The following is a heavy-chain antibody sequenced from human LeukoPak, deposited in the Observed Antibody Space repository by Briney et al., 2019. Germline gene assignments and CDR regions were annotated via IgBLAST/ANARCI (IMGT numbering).Heavy chain of an antibody. J-gene: IGHJ4*02. CDR3: ARDDCGDTCYPGGY. CDR1: GYTCTKYV. V-gene: IGHV1-3*01. D-gene: IGHD2-21*01. Sequence: ASVKVSCNASGYTCTKYVVHWGRQAPGQRPEWMGWINAGNGDTKYSQNFQDRVTITRDTSANTAYMELSSLTSEDTALYYCARDDCGDTCYPGGYWGQGTLVTVSS. CDR2: INAGNGDT.